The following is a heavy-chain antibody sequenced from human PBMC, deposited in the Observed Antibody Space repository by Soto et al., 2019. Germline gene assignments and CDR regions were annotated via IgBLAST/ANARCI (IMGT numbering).Heavy chain of an antibody. CDR1: GDTLKKYV. V-gene: IGHV1-69*01. CDR3: AVDYSSTTLPWFDP. J-gene: IGHJ5*02. CDR2: IIPTFGTA. Sequence: HVQLVQSGAEVKKPGSSVKVSCKASGDTLKKYVITWVRQAPGQGLEWMGGIIPTFGTAKYAQKFQGRVTITADDSTNSAYMELSGLTSEDTAVYYCAVDYSSTTLPWFDPWGQGTLVTVSS. D-gene: IGHD6-13*01.